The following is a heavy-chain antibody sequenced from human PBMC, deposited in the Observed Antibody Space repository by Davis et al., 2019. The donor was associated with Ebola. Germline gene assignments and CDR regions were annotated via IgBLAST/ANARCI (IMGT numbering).Heavy chain of an antibody. CDR3: AKDIGYCSGGSCPGDAFDI. V-gene: IGHV3-30*18. Sequence: PGGSLRLSCAASGFTFSTYGMHWVRQAPGKGLEWVALISYDGSNKYYADSVKGRFTISRDKSKNTLYLQMNSLRAEDTALYYCAKDIGYCSGGSCPGDAFDIWGQGTMVTVSS. D-gene: IGHD2-15*01. CDR1: GFTFSTYG. J-gene: IGHJ3*02. CDR2: ISYDGSNK.